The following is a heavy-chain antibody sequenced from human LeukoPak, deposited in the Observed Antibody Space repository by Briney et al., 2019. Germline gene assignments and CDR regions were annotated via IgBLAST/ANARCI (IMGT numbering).Heavy chain of an antibody. J-gene: IGHJ4*02. V-gene: IGHV1-2*02. CDR3: ARIISYYYDTSGYYK. Sequence: GASGKVSCKASGYTFTGYYMHWVRQAPGQALEWMGWINPNSGGTNYAQKFQGRVTMTRDTSINTAYMELSGLRSDDTALYYCARIISYYYDTSGYYKWGQGTLVTVSS. D-gene: IGHD3-22*01. CDR2: INPNSGGT. CDR1: GYTFTGYY.